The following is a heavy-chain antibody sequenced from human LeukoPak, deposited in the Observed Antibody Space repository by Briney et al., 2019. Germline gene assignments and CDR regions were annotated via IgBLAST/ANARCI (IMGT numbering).Heavy chain of an antibody. Sequence: GESLKISCKGSGYNFPTYWIGWVRQMPGKGLEWMGIIYPGDSDTRYSPSFQGQVTISVDKSSSTAYLQWSSLRASDTAMYCCARRYISGWNFDYWGQGTLVTVSS. CDR3: ARRYISGWNFDY. J-gene: IGHJ4*02. CDR2: IYPGDSDT. D-gene: IGHD6-19*01. V-gene: IGHV5-51*01. CDR1: GYNFPTYW.